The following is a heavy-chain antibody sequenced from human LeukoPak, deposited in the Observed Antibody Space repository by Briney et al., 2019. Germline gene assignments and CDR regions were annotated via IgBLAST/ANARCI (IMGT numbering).Heavy chain of an antibody. CDR2: ISGSGGST. J-gene: IGHJ4*02. CDR1: GFTFSSYE. CDR3: AKTIWGITGTFDY. V-gene: IGHV3-23*01. D-gene: IGHD1-20*01. Sequence: PGGSLRLSCAASGFTFSSYEMSWVRQAPGKGLEWVSAISGSGGSTYYADSVKGRFTISRDNSKNTLYLQMNSLRAEDTAVYYCAKTIWGITGTFDYWGQGTLVTVSS.